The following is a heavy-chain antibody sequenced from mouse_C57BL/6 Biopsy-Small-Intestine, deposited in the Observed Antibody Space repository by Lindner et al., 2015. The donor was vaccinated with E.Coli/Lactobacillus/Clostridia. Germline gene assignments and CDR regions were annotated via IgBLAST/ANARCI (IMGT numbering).Heavy chain of an antibody. J-gene: IGHJ4*01. CDR2: INPYNGGT. CDR3: ARGSDWDDDYAMDY. Sequence: VQLQESGPVLVKPGASVKMSCKASGYTFTDYYMNWVKQSHGKSLEWIGVINPYNGGTSYNQKFKGKATLTVDKSSSTAYMELNSLTSEDSAVYYCARGSDWDDDYAMDYWGQGTSVTVSS. CDR1: GYTFTDYY. V-gene: IGHV1-19*01. D-gene: IGHD4-1*01.